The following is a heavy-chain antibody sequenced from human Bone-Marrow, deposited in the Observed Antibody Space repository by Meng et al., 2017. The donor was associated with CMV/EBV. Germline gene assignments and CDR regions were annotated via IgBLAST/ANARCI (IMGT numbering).Heavy chain of an antibody. CDR2: IYFTGTT. Sequence: SETLSLTCTVSGGSMRWNYLHWIRQPPGKGLEWIGYIYFTGTTNYNPSLKSRVSMSVDTSKNQFSLRLSSVIAADTAVYYCARGFSDGSAYYSHYFDNWGQRTLVTVSS. CDR3: ARGFSDGSAYYSHYFDN. D-gene: IGHD3-22*01. CDR1: GGSMRWNY. J-gene: IGHJ4*02. V-gene: IGHV4-59*01.